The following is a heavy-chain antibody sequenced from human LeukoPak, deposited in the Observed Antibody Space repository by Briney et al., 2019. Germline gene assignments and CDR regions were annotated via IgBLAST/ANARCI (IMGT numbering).Heavy chain of an antibody. D-gene: IGHD1-26*01. J-gene: IGHJ4*02. V-gene: IGHV3-23*01. Sequence: PGGSLRLSCAASGFTFSNYVMSWVRQAPGKGLDWVSAISGSGGATEYADSVKGQFTISGDNSKNTVYLQMNSLRAEDTAVYYCAVGVGATDYWGQGTLVTVSS. CDR1: GFTFSNYV. CDR2: ISGSGGAT. CDR3: AVGVGATDY.